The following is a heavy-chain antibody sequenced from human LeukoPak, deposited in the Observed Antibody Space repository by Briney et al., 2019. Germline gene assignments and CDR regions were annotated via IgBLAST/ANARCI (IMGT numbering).Heavy chain of an antibody. Sequence: GGSLRPSCAASGFTFSSYGMHWVRQAPGKGLEWVAVISYDGSNKYYADSVKGRFTISRDNSKNTLYLQMNSLRAEDTAVYYCASNYYDSTGDAFDIWGQGTMVTVSS. J-gene: IGHJ3*02. CDR2: ISYDGSNK. CDR1: GFTFSSYG. V-gene: IGHV3-30*03. D-gene: IGHD3-22*01. CDR3: ASNYYDSTGDAFDI.